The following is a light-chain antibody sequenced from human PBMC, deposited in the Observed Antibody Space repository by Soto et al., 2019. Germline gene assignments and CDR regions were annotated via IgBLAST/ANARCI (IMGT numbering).Light chain of an antibody. V-gene: IGLV2-14*01. J-gene: IGLJ3*02. CDR1: SSDVGAYNY. Sequence: QSALTQPASVSGSPGQSITISCTGTSSDVGAYNYVSWYQQHPGRAPKLLIYGVYYRPSGVSNRFSGSKSGNTAYLTISGLQAEDEADYYCSSFTTITTWVFGGGTKLTVL. CDR3: SSFTTITTWV. CDR2: GVY.